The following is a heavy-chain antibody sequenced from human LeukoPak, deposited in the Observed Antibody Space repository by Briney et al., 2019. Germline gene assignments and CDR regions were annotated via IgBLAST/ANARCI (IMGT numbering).Heavy chain of an antibody. J-gene: IGHJ2*01. V-gene: IGHV4-59*11. CDR2: IYYSGST. CDR3: ARDLRGDWYFDL. Sequence: PSETLSLTCTVSGGSISSHYWSWIRQPPGKGLEWIGYIYYSGSTNYNPSLKSRVTISVDTSKNQFSLKLSSVTAADTAVYYCARDLRGDWYFDLWGRGTLVTVSS. CDR1: GGSISSHY.